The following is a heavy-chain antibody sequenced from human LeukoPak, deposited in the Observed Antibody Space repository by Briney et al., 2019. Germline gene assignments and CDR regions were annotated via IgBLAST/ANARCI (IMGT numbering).Heavy chain of an antibody. Sequence: GGSLRLSCAASGFTFSSYAMSWVRQAPGKGLEWVSAISGSGGSTYYADSVKGRITISRDNSKNTLYLQMNSLRAEDTAVYYCAKPPSIAARRALNWFDPWGQGTLVTVSS. CDR2: ISGSGGST. J-gene: IGHJ5*02. CDR3: AKPPSIAARRALNWFDP. V-gene: IGHV3-23*01. D-gene: IGHD6-6*01. CDR1: GFTFSSYA.